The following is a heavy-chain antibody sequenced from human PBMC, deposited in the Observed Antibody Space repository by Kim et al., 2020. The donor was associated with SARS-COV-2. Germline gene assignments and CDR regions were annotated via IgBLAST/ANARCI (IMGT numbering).Heavy chain of an antibody. V-gene: IGHV3-21*01. CDR3: TTPLNEYGGNFGN. D-gene: IGHD2-21*01. J-gene: IGHJ4*02. CDR2: ISSSSNYL. CDR1: GFTFSAYS. Sequence: GGSLRLSCAASGFTFSAYSLNWVRQAPGKGLEWVASISSSSNYLYYADSVKGRFTISRDNAKNSLFLQMDGLRAEDTAVYYCTTPLNEYGGNFGNWGQGTLVTVSS.